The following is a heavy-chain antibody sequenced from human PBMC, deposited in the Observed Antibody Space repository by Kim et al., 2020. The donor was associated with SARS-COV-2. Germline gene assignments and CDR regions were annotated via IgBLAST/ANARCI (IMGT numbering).Heavy chain of an antibody. CDR2: IYSGGST. D-gene: IGHD6-13*01. J-gene: IGHJ5*02. V-gene: IGHV3-66*01. CDR1: GFTVSSYY. Sequence: GGSLRLSCAASGFTVSSYYMSWVRQAPGKGLEWVSVIYSGGSTYYADSVKGRFTISRDNSKNTLYLQLNSLRAADTAVFYCARDSPGIAVAGRITWCQG. CDR3: ARDSPGIAVAGRIT.